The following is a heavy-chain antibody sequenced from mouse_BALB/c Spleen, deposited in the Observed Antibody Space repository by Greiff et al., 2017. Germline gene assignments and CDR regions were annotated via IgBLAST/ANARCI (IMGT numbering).Heavy chain of an antibody. CDR2: IYPGDGDT. CDR3: ARSRRYNYYAMDY. J-gene: IGHJ4*01. V-gene: IGHV1-80*01. D-gene: IGHD2-14*01. CDR1: GYAFSSYW. Sequence: VKLMESGAELVRPGSSVKISCKASGYAFSSYWMNWVKQRPGQGLEWIGQIYPGDGDTNYNGKFKGKATLTADKSSSTAYMQLSSLTSEDSAVYFCARSRRYNYYAMDYWGQGTSVTVSS.